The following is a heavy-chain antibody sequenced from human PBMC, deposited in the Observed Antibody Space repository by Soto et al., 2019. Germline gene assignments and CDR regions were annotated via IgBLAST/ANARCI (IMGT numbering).Heavy chain of an antibody. CDR3: AREVYYDSSGYQDGWFDP. CDR2: IIPIFGTA. CDR1: GGTFSSYA. V-gene: IGHV1-69*06. D-gene: IGHD3-22*01. Sequence: SVKVSCKASGGTFSSYAISWVRQAPGQGLEWMGGIIPIFGTANYAQKFQGRVTITADKSTSTAYMELSSLRSEDTAVYYCAREVYYDSSGYQDGWFDPWGQGTLVTVPQ. J-gene: IGHJ5*02.